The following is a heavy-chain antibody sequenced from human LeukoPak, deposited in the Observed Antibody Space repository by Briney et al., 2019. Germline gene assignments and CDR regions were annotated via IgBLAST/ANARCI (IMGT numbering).Heavy chain of an antibody. CDR3: TTTGMVRGRVWFDP. CDR2: TKSKTDGGTT. Sequence: GGSLRLSCAASGFTFSNAWMSWVRQAPGKGLEWVGRTKSKTDGGTTDYAAPVKGRFTISRDDSKNTLYLQMNSLKTEDTAVYYCTTTGMVRGRVWFDPWGQGTLVTVSS. CDR1: GFTFSNAW. J-gene: IGHJ5*02. D-gene: IGHD3-10*01. V-gene: IGHV3-15*01.